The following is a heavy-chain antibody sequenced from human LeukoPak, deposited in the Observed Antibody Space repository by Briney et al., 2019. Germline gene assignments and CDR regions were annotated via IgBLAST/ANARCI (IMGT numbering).Heavy chain of an antibody. CDR1: GGSISSSSYY. J-gene: IGHJ4*02. CDR2: IYYSGST. CDR3: ARRGGYCSSTSCYVPYYFDY. V-gene: IGHV4-39*01. Sequence: SETLSLTCTVSGGSISSSSYYWGWIRQPPGKGLEWIGSIYYSGSTYYNPSLKSRVTISVDTSKNQFSLKLSSVTAADTAVYYCARRGGYCSSTSCYVPYYFDYWGQGTLVTVSS. D-gene: IGHD2-2*01.